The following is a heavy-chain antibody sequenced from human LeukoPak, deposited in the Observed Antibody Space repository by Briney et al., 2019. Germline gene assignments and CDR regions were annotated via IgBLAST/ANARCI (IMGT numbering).Heavy chain of an antibody. V-gene: IGHV3-30*02. CDR2: IRYDGSRK. J-gene: IGHJ3*02. CDR3: ATFYGSGKGGAFDI. D-gene: IGHD3-10*01. Sequence: GGSLRLSCAASGFTFSSYAMHWVRQAPDKGLEWVAFIRYDGSRKYYADSVKGRFTISRDNSKNTLYLQMNSLRAEDTAMYYCATFYGSGKGGAFDIWGQGTMVTVSS. CDR1: GFTFSSYA.